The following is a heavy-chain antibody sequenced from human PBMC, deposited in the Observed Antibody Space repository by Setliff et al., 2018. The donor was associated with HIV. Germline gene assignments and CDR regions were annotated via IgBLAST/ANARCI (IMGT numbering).Heavy chain of an antibody. V-gene: IGHV3-11*01. CDR2: ISSRGSTI. Sequence: GGSLRLSCAASGFTFSNYAMSWVRQAPGKGLEWVSGISSRGSTIYYADSVKGRFTISRDNAKNSLYLQMNSLRAEDTAIYYCATRVAYSSGWDEYFQHWGQGTLVTVSS. J-gene: IGHJ1*01. CDR1: GFTFSNYA. D-gene: IGHD6-19*01. CDR3: ATRVAYSSGWDEYFQH.